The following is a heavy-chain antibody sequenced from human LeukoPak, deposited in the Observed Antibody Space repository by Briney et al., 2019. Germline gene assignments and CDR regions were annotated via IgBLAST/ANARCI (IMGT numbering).Heavy chain of an antibody. D-gene: IGHD2-15*01. CDR3: ARGQRDIVVVVAALGGYYFDY. CDR1: GGSFSGYY. CDR2: INHSGGT. V-gene: IGHV4-34*01. J-gene: IGHJ4*02. Sequence: SETLSLTCAVYGGSFSGYYWSWIRQPPGKGLEWIGEINHSGGTNYNPSLKSRVTISVDTSKNQFSLKLSSVTAADTAVYYCARGQRDIVVVVAALGGYYFDYWGQGTLVTASS.